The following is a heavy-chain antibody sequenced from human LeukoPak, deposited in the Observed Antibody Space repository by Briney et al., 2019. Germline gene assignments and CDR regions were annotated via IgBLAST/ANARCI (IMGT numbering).Heavy chain of an antibody. CDR2: ISAYNGNT. D-gene: IGHD3-10*01. J-gene: IGHJ1*01. CDR3: ARQVDLGIYYGSGSYYNDYFQH. Sequence: ASVKVSCKASGYTFTSYGISWVRQAPGQGLEWMGWISAYNGNTNYAQKLQGRVTMTTDTSTSTAYMELRSLRSDDTAVYYCARQVDLGIYYGSGSYYNDYFQHWGQGTLVTVSS. CDR1: GYTFTSYG. V-gene: IGHV1-18*01.